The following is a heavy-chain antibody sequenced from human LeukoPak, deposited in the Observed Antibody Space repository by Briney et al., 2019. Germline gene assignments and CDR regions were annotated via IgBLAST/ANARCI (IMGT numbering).Heavy chain of an antibody. CDR2: IYYSGST. CDR3: ARAAYSGYYYYYYYMDV. CDR1: GGSISSYY. V-gene: IGHV4-59*01. Sequence: SETLSLTCTVSGGSISSYYWSWIRQPPGKGLEWIGCIYYSGSTNYNPSLKSRVTISVDTSKNQFSLKLSSVTAADTAVYYCARAAYSGYYYYYYYMDVWGKGTTVTVSS. D-gene: IGHD4-11*01. J-gene: IGHJ6*03.